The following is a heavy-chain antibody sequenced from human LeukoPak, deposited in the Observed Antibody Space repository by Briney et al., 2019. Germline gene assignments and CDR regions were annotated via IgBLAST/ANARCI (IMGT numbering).Heavy chain of an antibody. D-gene: IGHD3-9*01. J-gene: IGHJ4*02. Sequence: GGSLRLSCAASGFTFDDYAMHWVRQAPGKGLEWVSGISWNSGSIGYADSVKGRFTISRDNAKNSLYLQMNSLRAEDTALYYCAKDILTGYPIGYFDYWGQGTLVTISS. V-gene: IGHV3-9*01. CDR2: ISWNSGSI. CDR3: AKDILTGYPIGYFDY. CDR1: GFTFDDYA.